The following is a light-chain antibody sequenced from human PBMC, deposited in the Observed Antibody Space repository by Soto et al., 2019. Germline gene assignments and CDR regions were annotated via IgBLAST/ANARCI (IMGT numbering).Light chain of an antibody. CDR1: QSVSSSY. J-gene: IGKJ1*01. Sequence: EIVLTQSPGTLSLSPGERASLSCRASQSVSSSYLAWYQQKPGQAPRLLFYGASIRATGIPDRFSGSGSGTDFTLTISRLEPEDFAVYYCQQYGSSPWTFGQGTKVDIK. CDR2: GAS. V-gene: IGKV3-20*01. CDR3: QQYGSSPWT.